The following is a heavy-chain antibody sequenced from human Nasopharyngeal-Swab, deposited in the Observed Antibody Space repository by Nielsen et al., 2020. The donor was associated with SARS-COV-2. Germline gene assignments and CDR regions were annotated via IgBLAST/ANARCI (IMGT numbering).Heavy chain of an antibody. J-gene: IGHJ4*02. CDR1: GYTFISYS. CDR3: TLRGYLY. CDR2: ISAYNGHT. D-gene: IGHD5-12*01. Sequence: ASVKVSCKASGYTFISYSITWVRQAPGQGLEWMGKISAYNGHTDYAQEFQDRVTMTTDTSTGTAYLELRSLTSDDTAVYYCTLRGYLYWGQGTLVTVSS. V-gene: IGHV1-18*04.